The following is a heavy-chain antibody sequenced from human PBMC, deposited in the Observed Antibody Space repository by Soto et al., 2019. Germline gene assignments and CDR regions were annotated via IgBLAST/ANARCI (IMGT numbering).Heavy chain of an antibody. Sequence: GESLKISCKGSGYSFTSYWIGWVRQMPGKGLEWMGIIYPGDSDTRYSPSFQGQVTISADKSISTAYLQWSSLKASDTAMYYCARLGYYGSGSYYYFDYWGQGTLVTVSS. CDR2: IYPGDSDT. D-gene: IGHD3-10*01. CDR3: ARLGYYGSGSYYYFDY. CDR1: GYSFTSYW. V-gene: IGHV5-51*01. J-gene: IGHJ4*02.